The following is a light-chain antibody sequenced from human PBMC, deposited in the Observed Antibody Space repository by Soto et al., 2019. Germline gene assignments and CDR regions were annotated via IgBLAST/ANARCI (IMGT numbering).Light chain of an antibody. Sequence: DIVLTQSPATLSLSPGERATLSCRASQSVRNDLVWYHQKPGQAPRVLIYSASNMPTGIPARFSGSGSGTDFTLTISSLEPEDFAVYYCQQRTNWPPTFGGGTKVEMK. CDR3: QQRTNWPPT. J-gene: IGKJ4*01. V-gene: IGKV3-11*01. CDR1: QSVRND. CDR2: SAS.